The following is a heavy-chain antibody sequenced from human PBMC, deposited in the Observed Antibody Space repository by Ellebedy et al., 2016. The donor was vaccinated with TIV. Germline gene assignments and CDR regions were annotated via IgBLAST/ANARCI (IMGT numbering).Heavy chain of an antibody. CDR3: AMGAYTYGRALCDP. CDR2: FGGGGDS. Sequence: PGGSLRLSCAASGFTFRIYDMHWVRQRIGKGLEWVSAFGGGGDSYYPASVKGRFTISRDNGRNTLYLQMSRLRAEDTAVYYCAMGAYTYGRALCDPWGQGTSVTVSS. D-gene: IGHD5-18*01. CDR1: GFTFRIYD. J-gene: IGHJ5*02. V-gene: IGHV3-13*01.